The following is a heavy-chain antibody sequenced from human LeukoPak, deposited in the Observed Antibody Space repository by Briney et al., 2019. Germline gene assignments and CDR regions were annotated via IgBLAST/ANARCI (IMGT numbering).Heavy chain of an antibody. CDR3: AKDLGIVGAPPDY. V-gene: IGHV3-23*01. CDR1: GFTFSSYA. CDR2: ISGSGGST. J-gene: IGHJ4*02. D-gene: IGHD1-26*01. Sequence: GGSLRLSCAASGFTFSSYAMSWVRQAPGKGLEWVSAISGSGGSTYYADSVKGRSTISRDNSKNTLYLQMNSLRAEDTAVYYCAKDLGIVGAPPDYWGQGTLVTVSS.